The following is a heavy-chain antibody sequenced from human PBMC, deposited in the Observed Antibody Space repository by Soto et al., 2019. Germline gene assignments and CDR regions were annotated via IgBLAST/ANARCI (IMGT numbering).Heavy chain of an antibody. V-gene: IGHV3-23*01. CDR2: ISGSADST. D-gene: IGHD1-26*01. CDR3: AKGPSNSGSYDHFDY. Sequence: GGSLRLSCAASAFTFSSCAMSWVRQAPGKGLEWVSGISGSADSTYYADSVKGRFTISRDNSKSTLDLQMNSLRAEDTAVYYCAKGPSNSGSYDHFDYWGQGTLVTVSS. CDR1: AFTFSSCA. J-gene: IGHJ4*02.